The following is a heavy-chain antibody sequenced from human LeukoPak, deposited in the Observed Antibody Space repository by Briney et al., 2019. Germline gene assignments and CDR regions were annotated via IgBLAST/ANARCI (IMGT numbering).Heavy chain of an antibody. CDR2: ISSSSSYI. CDR1: GFTFSSYC. D-gene: IGHD3-16*01. J-gene: IGHJ6*02. Sequence: GGSLRLSCAASGFTFSSYCMNWVRQAPGKGLEWVSSISSSSSYIYYADSVKGRFTISRDNAKNSLYLQMNSLGAEDTAVYYCARDWGYYYYYGMDVWGQGTTVTVSS. CDR3: ARDWGYYYYYGMDV. V-gene: IGHV3-21*01.